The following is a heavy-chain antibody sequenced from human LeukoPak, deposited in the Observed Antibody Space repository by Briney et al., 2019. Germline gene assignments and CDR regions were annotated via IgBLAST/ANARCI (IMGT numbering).Heavy chain of an antibody. CDR1: GGSFSGYY. CDR2: IKHSGST. D-gene: IGHD3-22*01. V-gene: IGHV4-34*01. CDR3: ASRPTNYYDSSGLDY. J-gene: IGHJ4*02. Sequence: SETLSLTCAVYGGSFSGYYWSWIRQPPGKGLEWIGEIKHSGSTNYNPSLKSRVTISVDTSKNQFSLKLSSVTAADTAVYYCASRPTNYYDSSGLDYWGQGTLVTVSS.